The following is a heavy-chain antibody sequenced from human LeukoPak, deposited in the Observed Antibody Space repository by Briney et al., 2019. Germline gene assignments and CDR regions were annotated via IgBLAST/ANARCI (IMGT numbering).Heavy chain of an antibody. V-gene: IGHV4-59*01. Sequence: PSETLSLTCTVSGGSISSYYWSWIRQPPGKGLEWIGYIYYSGSINYNPSLKSRVTISVDTSKNQFSLKLSSVTAADTAVYYCARAHYDSSGYGNWFDPWGQGTLVTVSS. J-gene: IGHJ5*02. D-gene: IGHD3-22*01. CDR3: ARAHYDSSGYGNWFDP. CDR1: GGSISSYY. CDR2: IYYSGSI.